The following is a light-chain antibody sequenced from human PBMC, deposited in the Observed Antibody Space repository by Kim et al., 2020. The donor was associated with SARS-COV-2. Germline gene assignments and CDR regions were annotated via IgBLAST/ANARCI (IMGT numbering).Light chain of an antibody. J-gene: IGLJ3*02. CDR3: QSYDDNIWV. V-gene: IGLV6-57*01. CDR1: SGRIVSDF. Sequence: GKTVIISCTRSSGRIVSDFVQWFQQRPGSSPTTVIYEDHKRPSGVPDRFSGSVDSSSNSASLTISGLRAEDEADYYCQSYDDNIWVFGGGTKLTVL. CDR2: EDH.